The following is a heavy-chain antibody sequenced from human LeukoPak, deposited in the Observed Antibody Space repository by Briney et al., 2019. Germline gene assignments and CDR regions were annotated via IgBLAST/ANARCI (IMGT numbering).Heavy chain of an antibody. CDR2: IYTSGST. CDR3: AREFGYSYGYTGFDY. D-gene: IGHD5-18*01. J-gene: IGHJ4*02. V-gene: IGHV4-61*02. CDR1: GYSISSGYY. Sequence: SETLSLTCTVSGYSISSGYYWSWIRQPAGKGLEWIGRIYTSGSTNYNPSLKSRVTISVDTSKNQFSLKLSSVTAADTAVYYCAREFGYSYGYTGFDYWGQGTLVTVSS.